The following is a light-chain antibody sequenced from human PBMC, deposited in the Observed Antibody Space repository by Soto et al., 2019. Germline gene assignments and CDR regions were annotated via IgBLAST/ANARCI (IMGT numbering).Light chain of an antibody. CDR1: QGISNY. CDR2: RAS. Sequence: AIRMTQSPSSFSASTGDRVTITCRATQGISNYLAWYQQKPGKAPKLLIYRASVLGSGVPSRFIGGGSGTNFSLTISYLQSEDFATYYCRQYNSFPQTFGQGTKLEIK. CDR3: RQYNSFPQT. V-gene: IGKV1-8*01. J-gene: IGKJ2*01.